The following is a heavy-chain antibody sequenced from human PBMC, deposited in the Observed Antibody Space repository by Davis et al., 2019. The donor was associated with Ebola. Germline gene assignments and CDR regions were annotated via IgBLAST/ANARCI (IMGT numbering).Heavy chain of an antibody. CDR1: GGSISSSSFL. Sequence: SETLSLTCAVSGGSISSSSFLWGWIRQPPGKGLEWIGSIFSSGSTYYNLSLKSRLIIFVDTSRNQFSLNLYSVTAADTAVYYCARIRGGGFSYGDFDFWGQGTLVTVSS. CDR3: ARIRGGGFSYGDFDF. D-gene: IGHD5-18*01. CDR2: IFSSGST. J-gene: IGHJ4*02. V-gene: IGHV4-39*01.